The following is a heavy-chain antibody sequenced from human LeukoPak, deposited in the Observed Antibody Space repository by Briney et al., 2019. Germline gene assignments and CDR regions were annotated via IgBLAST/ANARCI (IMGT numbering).Heavy chain of an antibody. D-gene: IGHD1-26*01. Sequence: SETLSLTCAVSGGSISSINWWSWIRQPPGKGLEWIGYIYYSGSTNYNPSLKSRVTISVDTSKNQFSLKLSSVTAADTAVYYCAREIVGATPPYFDYWGQGTLVTVSS. CDR1: GGSISSINW. V-gene: IGHV4-61*01. CDR2: IYYSGST. CDR3: AREIVGATPPYFDY. J-gene: IGHJ4*02.